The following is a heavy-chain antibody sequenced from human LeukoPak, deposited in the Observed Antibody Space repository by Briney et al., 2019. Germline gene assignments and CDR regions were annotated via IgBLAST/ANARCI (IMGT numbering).Heavy chain of an antibody. D-gene: IGHD3-9*01. Sequence: GGSLRLSCAASGFTFSSYAMSWVRQAPGKGLEWVSAISGSGGSTYYADSVKGRFTISRDNSKNTLYLQMNSLRAEDTAVYYCASLLYFDGDAFDIWGQGTMVTVSS. J-gene: IGHJ3*02. CDR1: GFTFSSYA. CDR2: ISGSGGST. CDR3: ASLLYFDGDAFDI. V-gene: IGHV3-23*01.